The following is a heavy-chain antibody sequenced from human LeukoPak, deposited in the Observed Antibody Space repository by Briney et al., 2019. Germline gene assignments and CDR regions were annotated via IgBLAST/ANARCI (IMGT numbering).Heavy chain of an antibody. D-gene: IGHD3-3*01. V-gene: IGHV3-11*01. CDR3: ARRGTFGSHAFDI. Sequence: GGSLRLSCAASGFTFSDYYMSWIRQAPGKGLEWVSYITSRGTNMYYVDSVKGRFTISRDNAKSSLYLQMDSLRAEDTAVYYCARRGTFGSHAFDIWGQGTMVTVSS. CDR2: ITSRGTNM. J-gene: IGHJ3*02. CDR1: GFTFSDYY.